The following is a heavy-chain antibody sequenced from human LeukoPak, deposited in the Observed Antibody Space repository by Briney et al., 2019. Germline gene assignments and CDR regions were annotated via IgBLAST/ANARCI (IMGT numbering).Heavy chain of an antibody. D-gene: IGHD5-18*01. CDR3: AKERYSYGYGFDY. CDR1: GFTFSSYA. Sequence: RPGGSLRLSCAASGFTFSSYAMSWVRQAPGKGLEWVSVISGSGGNTYYADSVKGRFTISRDNSKNTLFLQMNSLRAEDTAVYYCAKERYSYGYGFDYWGQGTLVTVSS. V-gene: IGHV3-23*01. J-gene: IGHJ4*02. CDR2: ISGSGGNT.